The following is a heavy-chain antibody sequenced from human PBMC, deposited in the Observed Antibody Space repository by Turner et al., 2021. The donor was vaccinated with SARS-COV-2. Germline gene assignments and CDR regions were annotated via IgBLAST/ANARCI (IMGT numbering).Heavy chain of an antibody. Sequence: EVQLVQSGSEVKKPGESLRISCKGSGYSFTNYWISWVRQMPGKGLEWLGRIDTSDSYTNYSPSVQGHVTISADKSISTAYLQWSSLKASDTAMYYCARLVVTHSSCWSIHFDYWGQGTLVTVSS. V-gene: IGHV5-10-1*01. CDR3: ARLVVTHSSCWSIHFDY. D-gene: IGHD6-19*01. CDR2: IDTSDSYT. J-gene: IGHJ4*02. CDR1: GYSFTNYW.